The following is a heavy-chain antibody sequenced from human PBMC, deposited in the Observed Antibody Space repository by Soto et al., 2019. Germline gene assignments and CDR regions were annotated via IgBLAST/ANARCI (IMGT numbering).Heavy chain of an antibody. V-gene: IGHV3-7*01. Sequence: EEQLVESGGGLVQPGESLRLSCAASGFTFSNHWLTWIRQAPGKGLEWVANINQGGSEKYYAESVKGRFSISRDNAKNSLFLQMNSLGAEDTAVYFCARGHYGMDVWGHGTTVTVSS. CDR2: INQGGSEK. CDR1: GFTFSNHW. CDR3: ARGHYGMDV. J-gene: IGHJ6*02.